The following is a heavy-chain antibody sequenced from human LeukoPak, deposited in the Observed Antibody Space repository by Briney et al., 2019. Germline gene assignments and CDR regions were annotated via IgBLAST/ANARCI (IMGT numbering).Heavy chain of an antibody. CDR2: INHSGST. CDR1: GGSFSGYY. CDR3: ARGEQQWLDLPICSY. D-gene: IGHD6-19*01. J-gene: IGHJ4*02. Sequence: SETLSLTCAVYGGSFSGYYWSWIRQPPGKGLEWIGEINHSGSTNYNPSLKSRVTISVDTSKNQFSLKLSSVTAADTAVYYCARGEQQWLDLPICSYWGQGTLVTVFS. V-gene: IGHV4-34*01.